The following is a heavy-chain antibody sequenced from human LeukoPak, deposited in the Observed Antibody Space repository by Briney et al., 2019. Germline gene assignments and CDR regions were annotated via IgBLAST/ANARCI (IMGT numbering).Heavy chain of an antibody. CDR2: IYHSGST. D-gene: IGHD1-1*01. V-gene: IGHV4-30-2*01. Sequence: PSQTLSLTCAVSGGSISSGGYSWSWIRQPPGKGLEWIGYIYHSGSTYYNPSLKSRVTISVDRSKNQFSLKLSSVTAADTAVYYCARGLLDQYNWFDPWGQGTLVTVSS. CDR3: ARGLLDQYNWFDP. J-gene: IGHJ5*02. CDR1: GGSISSGGYS.